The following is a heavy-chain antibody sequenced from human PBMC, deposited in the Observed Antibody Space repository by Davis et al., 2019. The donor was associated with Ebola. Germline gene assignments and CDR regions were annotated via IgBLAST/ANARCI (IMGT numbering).Heavy chain of an antibody. V-gene: IGHV5-51*01. CDR2: IYPGDSDT. CDR1: GYSFTSYW. D-gene: IGHD3-3*01. J-gene: IGHJ3*02. Sequence: GGSLRLSCKGSGYSFTSYWIGWVRQMPGKGLEWMGIIYPGDSDTRYSPSFQGQVTISADKSISTAYLQWSSLKASDTAMYYCARSLRFLEWYLPPVATHHDAFDIWGQGTMVTVSS. CDR3: ARSLRFLEWYLPPVATHHDAFDI.